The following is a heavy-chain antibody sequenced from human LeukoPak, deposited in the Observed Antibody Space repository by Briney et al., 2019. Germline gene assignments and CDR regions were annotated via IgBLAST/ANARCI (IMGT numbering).Heavy chain of an antibody. CDR3: ARVGCSGGSCYIFVIDY. Sequence: PGGSLRLSCAASGFTFSSYAMHWVRQAPGKGLEWVAVISYDASNKYYADSVKGRFTISRDTSKNTLYLQMNSLRAEDTAVYYCARVGCSGGSCYIFVIDYWGQGTLVTVSS. D-gene: IGHD2-15*01. V-gene: IGHV3-30*04. CDR2: ISYDASNK. J-gene: IGHJ4*02. CDR1: GFTFSSYA.